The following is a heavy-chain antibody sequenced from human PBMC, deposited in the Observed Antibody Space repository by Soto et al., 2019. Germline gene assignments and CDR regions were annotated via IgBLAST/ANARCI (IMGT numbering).Heavy chain of an antibody. V-gene: IGHV1-3*01. J-gene: IGHJ3*02. CDR2: INAGNGNT. Sequence: ASVKVSCKASGYTFTSYAMHWVRQAPGQRLEWMGWINAGNGNTKYSQKFQGRVTITRDTSASTAYMELSSLRSGDTAVYYCASRPNSGYDNDAFDIWGQGTMVTVPS. CDR3: ASRPNSGYDNDAFDI. D-gene: IGHD5-12*01. CDR1: GYTFTSYA.